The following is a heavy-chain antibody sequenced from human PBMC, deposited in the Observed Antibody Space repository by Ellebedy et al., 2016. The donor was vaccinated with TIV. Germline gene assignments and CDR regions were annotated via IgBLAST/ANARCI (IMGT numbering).Heavy chain of an antibody. CDR2: FAPEEGKT. V-gene: IGHV1-24*01. CDR1: GYTLTELP. J-gene: IGHJ4*02. Sequence: AASVKVSCKVSGYTLTELPMHWVRQAPGKGLEWMGGFAPEEGKTVYAQKFQGRVTLTEDTATDTAYLELSSLTSEDTAVYDCAGDSPYSDGWHSDHWGLGTLLTVSS. D-gene: IGHD5-24*01. CDR3: AGDSPYSDGWHSDH.